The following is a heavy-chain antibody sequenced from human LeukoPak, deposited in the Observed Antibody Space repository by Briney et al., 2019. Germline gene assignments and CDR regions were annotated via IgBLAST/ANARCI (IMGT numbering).Heavy chain of an antibody. CDR1: GGSITSEGYH. D-gene: IGHD6-19*01. CDR2: ISYSGTP. CDR3: ARRAPWLVSGCFDY. J-gene: IGHJ4*02. V-gene: IGHV4-31*03. Sequence: KSSETLSLTCTVSGGSITSEGYHWGWIRQHPGKGLEWIGYISYSGTPYYNPSLKSRVAILIDTSTNQFSLRLNSVTAADTAVYYCARRAPWLVSGCFDYWGQGALVTVSS.